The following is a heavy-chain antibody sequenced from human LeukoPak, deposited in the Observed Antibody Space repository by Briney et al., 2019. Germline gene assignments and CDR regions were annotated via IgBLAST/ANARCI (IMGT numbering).Heavy chain of an antibody. D-gene: IGHD1-26*01. CDR2: ISSSSRYI. V-gene: IGHV3-21*01. CDR1: GFTFSSYN. Sequence: GGSLRLSCAASGFTFSSYNMNWVRQAPGKGLEWVSSISSSSRYIYYADSVKGRFTISRDNAKNSLYLQMNSLRAEDTAVYYCARDLSGSYPDWGQGTLVTVSS. J-gene: IGHJ4*02. CDR3: ARDLSGSYPD.